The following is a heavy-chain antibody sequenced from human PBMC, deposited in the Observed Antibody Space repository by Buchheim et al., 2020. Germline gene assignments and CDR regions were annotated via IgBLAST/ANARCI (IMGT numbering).Heavy chain of an antibody. Sequence: EVQLVESGGGLVQPGGSLRLSCAASGFTFSSYVMHWVRQVPGKGLEWVSRLSHDGVNPSYADSVKGRFTISRDNAKNSLYLQMNSLRAEDTAVYYCARGDKVGSVDPWGQGTL. J-gene: IGHJ5*02. D-gene: IGHD3-10*01. CDR2: LSHDGVNP. V-gene: IGHV3-74*01. CDR3: ARGDKVGSVDP. CDR1: GFTFSSYV.